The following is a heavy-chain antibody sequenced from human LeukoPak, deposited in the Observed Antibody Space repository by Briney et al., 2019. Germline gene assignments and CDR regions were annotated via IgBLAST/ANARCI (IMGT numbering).Heavy chain of an antibody. D-gene: IGHD3-9*01. J-gene: IGHJ5*02. CDR1: GYTFTSYG. CDR2: ISAYNGNT. V-gene: IGHV1-18*01. Sequence: ASVKVSCXAPGYTFTSYGISWVRQAPGQGLEWMGWISAYNGNTNYAQKLQGRVTMTTDTSTSTAYMELRSLRSDDTAVYYCARSELRYFDWLLMNNWFDPWGQGTLVTVSS. CDR3: ARSELRYFDWLLMNNWFDP.